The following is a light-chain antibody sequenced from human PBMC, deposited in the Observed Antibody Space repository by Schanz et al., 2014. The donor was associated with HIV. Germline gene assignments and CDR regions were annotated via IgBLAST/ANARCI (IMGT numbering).Light chain of an antibody. CDR1: SSDVGSYNL. CDR3: SSYTSSNTLYVL. J-gene: IGLJ3*02. CDR2: YVT. V-gene: IGLV2-14*02. Sequence: QSALTQPASVSGSPGQSITISCTGTSSDVGSYNLVSWYQQHPGKAPKLMIFYVTDRPSGVSSRFSGSKSGNTASLTISGLQVEDEADYFCSSYTSSNTLYVLFGGGTKLTVL.